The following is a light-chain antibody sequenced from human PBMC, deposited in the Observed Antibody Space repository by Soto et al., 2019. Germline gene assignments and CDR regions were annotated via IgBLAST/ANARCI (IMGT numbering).Light chain of an antibody. CDR1: QSVSSSY. V-gene: IGKV3-20*01. Sequence: EIVLTQSPGTLSLSPGERATLSCRASQSVSSSYLAWYQQKPGQAPRLLIYGASSRATGIPDRFSGSGSGTDFTLTISRLEPEDFAVYYCQQYGSSPSWTVGQGTKVDIK. J-gene: IGKJ1*01. CDR2: GAS. CDR3: QQYGSSPSWT.